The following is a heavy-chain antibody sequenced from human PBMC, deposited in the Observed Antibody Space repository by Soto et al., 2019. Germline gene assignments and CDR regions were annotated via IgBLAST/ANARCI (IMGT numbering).Heavy chain of an antibody. Sequence: ASVKVSCKASGYTFTGYYMHWVRQAPGQGLEWMGWINPNSGGTNYAQKFQGWVTMTRDTSISTAYMELSRLRSDDTAVYYCARNHPGTGQWLSMDDAFDIWGQGTMVTVSS. CDR1: GYTFTGYY. CDR3: ARNHPGTGQWLSMDDAFDI. J-gene: IGHJ3*02. CDR2: INPNSGGT. V-gene: IGHV1-2*04. D-gene: IGHD3-22*01.